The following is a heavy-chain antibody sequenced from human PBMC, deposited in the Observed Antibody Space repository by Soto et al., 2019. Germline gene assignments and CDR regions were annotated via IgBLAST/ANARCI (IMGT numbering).Heavy chain of an antibody. Sequence: SETLSLTCTVSGGSISSSSYYWGWIRQPPGKGLEWIGSIYYSGSTYYNPSLKSRVTISVDTSKNQFSLKLSSVTAADTAVYYCARQQSGYSYRYFDYWGQGTLVTVS. J-gene: IGHJ4*02. V-gene: IGHV4-39*01. CDR3: ARQQSGYSYRYFDY. CDR1: GGSISSSSYY. D-gene: IGHD5-18*01. CDR2: IYYSGST.